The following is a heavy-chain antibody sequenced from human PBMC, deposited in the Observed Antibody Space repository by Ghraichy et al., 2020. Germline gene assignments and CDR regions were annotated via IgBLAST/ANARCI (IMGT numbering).Heavy chain of an antibody. CDR2: INTNTGNP. CDR1: GYTFTSYA. Sequence: ASVKVSCKASGYTFTSYAMNWVRQAPGLGLEWMGWINTNTGNPTYAQGFTGRFVFSLDTSVSTAYLQISSLKAEDTAVYYCARDDYGDYVPYGMDVWGQGTTVTVSS. CDR3: ARDDYGDYVPYGMDV. V-gene: IGHV7-4-1*02. D-gene: IGHD4-17*01. J-gene: IGHJ6*02.